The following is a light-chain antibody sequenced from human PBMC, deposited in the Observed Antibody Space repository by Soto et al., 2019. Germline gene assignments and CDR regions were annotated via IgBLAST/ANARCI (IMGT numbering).Light chain of an antibody. CDR3: TSWTTSNTMI. CDR2: DVT. Sequence: QSALTQPASVSGSPGQSITISCTGTSSDVGGYNFVSWYQQHPGKAPKLMLYDVTIRPSGVSNRFSGSKSGNTASLTISGLQAEDEADYYCTSWTTSNTMIFGGGTKLTVL. J-gene: IGLJ2*01. V-gene: IGLV2-14*03. CDR1: SSDVGGYNF.